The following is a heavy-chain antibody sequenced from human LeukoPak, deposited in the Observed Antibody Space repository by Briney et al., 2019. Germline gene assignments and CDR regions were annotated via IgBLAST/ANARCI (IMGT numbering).Heavy chain of an antibody. J-gene: IGHJ4*02. D-gene: IGHD2-8*01. CDR3: ARASNRLYSDC. V-gene: IGHV3-48*04. Sequence: GGSLRLSCAASGFTFSSYSMNWVRQAPGKGLEWVSYISSSSSTIYYADSVKGRFTISRDNAKNSLYLQMNSLRAEDTAVYYCARASNRLYSDCWGQGTLVTVSS. CDR2: ISSSSSTI. CDR1: GFTFSSYS.